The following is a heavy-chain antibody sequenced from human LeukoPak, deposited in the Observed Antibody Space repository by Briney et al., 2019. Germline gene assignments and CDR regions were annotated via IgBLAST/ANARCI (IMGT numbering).Heavy chain of an antibody. CDR3: ARDVVVAGIDY. CDR2: INPNSGDA. J-gene: IGHJ4*02. CDR1: GYSFTGYY. D-gene: IGHD2-21*02. Sequence: ASVKVSCKASGYSFTGYYIHWVRQAPGQGLEWMGWINPNSGDANYAQKFQGRVTMTADTSISTAYMELDSLTPDDTAVYYCARDVVVAGIDYWGQGTLVTVSS. V-gene: IGHV1-2*02.